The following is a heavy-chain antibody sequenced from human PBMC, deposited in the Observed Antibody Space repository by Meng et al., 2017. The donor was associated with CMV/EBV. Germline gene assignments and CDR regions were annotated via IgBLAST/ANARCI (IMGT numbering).Heavy chain of an antibody. D-gene: IGHD3-3*01. Sequence: SVKVSCKASGGTFSSYAISWVRQAPGQGLEWMGGIIPILGIANYAQKFQGRVTITADKSTSTAYMELSSLRSEDTAVYYCASRGITIFGVKTYYYGMDVWGQGTTVTVSS. CDR1: GGTFSSYA. CDR3: ASRGITIFGVKTYYYGMDV. CDR2: IIPILGIA. J-gene: IGHJ6*02. V-gene: IGHV1-69*10.